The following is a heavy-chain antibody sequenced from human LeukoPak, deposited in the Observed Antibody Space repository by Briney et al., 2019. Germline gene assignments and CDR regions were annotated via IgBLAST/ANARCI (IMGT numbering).Heavy chain of an antibody. D-gene: IGHD3-22*01. CDR1: GFTFSSYA. J-gene: IGHJ4*02. CDR2: ISGSGGST. V-gene: IGHV3-23*01. CDR3: ARDRRGYDASGHYYRHFDF. Sequence: GGSLRLSCAASGFTFSSYAMSWVRQAPGKGLEWVSAISGSGGSTYYADSVKGRFTISRDNSKNTLYLQMNNLRAEDTAVYYCARDRRGYDASGHYYRHFDFWGQGTLVSVSS.